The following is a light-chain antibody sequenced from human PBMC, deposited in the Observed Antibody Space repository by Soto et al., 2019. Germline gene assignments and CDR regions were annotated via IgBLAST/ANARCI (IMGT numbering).Light chain of an antibody. CDR2: EVT. J-gene: IGLJ1*01. CDR3: SSYAASFLRV. CDR1: SSDIGTYKY. Sequence: QSALTQPASVSGSPGQSVTISCTGSSSDIGTYKYVSWYQHHPGKAPKLLIYEVTNRPSGVSDRFSGSKSGNTASLTISGLQADDEAAYYCSSYAASFLRVFGSGTKLTVL. V-gene: IGLV2-14*01.